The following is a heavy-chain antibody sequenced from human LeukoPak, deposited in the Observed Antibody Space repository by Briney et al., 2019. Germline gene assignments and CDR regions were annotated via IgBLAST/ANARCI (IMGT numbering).Heavy chain of an antibody. CDR3: AKDNPIEEVPGLGPGD. J-gene: IGHJ4*02. D-gene: IGHD2-2*01. CDR2: INQDGSEK. CDR1: GFTFSAFW. V-gene: IGHV3-7*01. Sequence: GGSLRLSCTASGFTFSAFWMNWVRQAPGKGLEWVANINQDGSEKYYVDSVKGRFTISRDNSKNTLYLQMSSLRTDDTAVYYCAKDNPIEEVPGLGPGDWGQGTLVTVSS.